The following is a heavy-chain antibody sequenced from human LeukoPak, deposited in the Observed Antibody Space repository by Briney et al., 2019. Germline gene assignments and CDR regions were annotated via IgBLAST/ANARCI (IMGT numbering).Heavy chain of an antibody. V-gene: IGHV4-59*01. Sequence: PSETLSLTCTVSGGSISSYYWSWIRQPPGKGLEWIGYVYSNGSTNYNPSLKSRVTISVDTSKNQFSLKLSSVTAADTAVYYCARYSYGGYHFDYWGQGTLVTVSS. CDR3: ARYSYGGYHFDY. CDR1: GGSISSYY. CDR2: VYSNGST. D-gene: IGHD5-18*01. J-gene: IGHJ4*02.